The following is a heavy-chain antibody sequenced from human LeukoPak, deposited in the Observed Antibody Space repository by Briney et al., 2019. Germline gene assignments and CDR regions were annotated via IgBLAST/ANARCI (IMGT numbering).Heavy chain of an antibody. D-gene: IGHD3-22*01. CDR2: INPNSGGT. J-gene: IGHJ5*02. V-gene: IGHV1-2*02. CDR1: GYTFTTYG. CDR3: ARVYYYDSSGYYPSYNWFDP. Sequence: ASVKVSCKASGYTFTTYGISWVRQAPGQGLEWMGWINPNSGGTNYAQKFQGRVTMTRDTSISTAYMELSRLRSDDTAVYYCARVYYYDSSGYYPSYNWFDPWGQGTLVTVSS.